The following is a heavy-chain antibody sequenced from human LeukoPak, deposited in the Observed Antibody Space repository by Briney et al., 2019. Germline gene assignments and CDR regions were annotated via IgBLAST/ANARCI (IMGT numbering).Heavy chain of an antibody. V-gene: IGHV4-4*07. J-gene: IGHJ6*03. CDR1: GASITGYY. CDR3: ARVFDSGSQAYFYYMDV. Sequence: SETLSLTCSVSGASITGYYWSWIRQPAGKGLEWIGRIYTSGSTDYNPSLKSRVTISVDTSKNQFSLKVSSVTAADTAVYYCARVFDSGSQAYFYYMDVWGKGTTVTIFS. D-gene: IGHD3-10*01. CDR2: IYTSGST.